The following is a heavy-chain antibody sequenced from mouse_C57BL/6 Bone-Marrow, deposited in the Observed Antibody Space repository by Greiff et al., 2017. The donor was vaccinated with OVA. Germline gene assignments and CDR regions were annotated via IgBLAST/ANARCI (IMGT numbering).Heavy chain of an antibody. J-gene: IGHJ3*01. CDR1: GYTFTDYY. CDR2: INPYKGGT. D-gene: IGHD2-4*01. Sequence: VQLQQSGPVLVKPGASVKMSCKASGYTFTDYYMNWVKQSHGKSLEWIGVINPYKGGTSYNQKFKGKATLTVDKSSSTAYMELTSLPAEYSAVYYWAYIYYDYGEGFAYWGQGTLVTVSA. CDR3: AYIYYDYGEGFAY. V-gene: IGHV1-19*01.